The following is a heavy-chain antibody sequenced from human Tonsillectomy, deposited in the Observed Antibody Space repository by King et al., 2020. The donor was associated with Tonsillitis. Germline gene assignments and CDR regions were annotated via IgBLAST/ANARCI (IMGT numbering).Heavy chain of an antibody. V-gene: IGHV5-51*01. Sequence: QLVQSGAEVKKPGESLKISCKGSGYSFTNNWIGWGRQMPGKGLELMGFIYPGDSDTTYSPSFQGQVTITADKSISTAYLQWSSLKASDTAMYYCAKHRGGYFASGTFDYWGQGTLVTVSS. CDR3: AKHRGGYFASGTFDY. CDR2: IYPGDSDT. J-gene: IGHJ4*02. CDR1: GYSFTNNW. D-gene: IGHD3-10*01.